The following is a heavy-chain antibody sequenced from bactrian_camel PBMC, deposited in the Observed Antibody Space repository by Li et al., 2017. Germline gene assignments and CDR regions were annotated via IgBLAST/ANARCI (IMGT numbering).Heavy chain of an antibody. CDR2: IDRAGNP. J-gene: IGHJ4*01. CDR1: GYTLFTTYC. D-gene: IGHD7*01. V-gene: IGHV3S53*01. CDR3: AADFVNLQLARSYNY. Sequence: QVQLVESGGGSVQAGGSLTLSCTVSGYTLFTTYCMGWFRQAPGKEREGVAAIDRAGNPTNTYSVKDRFTISKDNDKNTLYLQMNSLEPEDTAMYYCAADFVNLQLARSYNYWGQGTQVTVS.